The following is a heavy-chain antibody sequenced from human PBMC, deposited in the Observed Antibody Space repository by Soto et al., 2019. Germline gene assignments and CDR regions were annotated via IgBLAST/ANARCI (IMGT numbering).Heavy chain of an antibody. V-gene: IGHV3-30*03. CDR2: ISDDGVSK. D-gene: IGHD3-10*01. CDR3: ARAYYFGSGTSYTLYY. J-gene: IGHJ4*02. CDR1: GFTFSNYG. Sequence: GGSLRLSCAASGFTFSNYGMHWVRQAPGKGLEWVAVISDDGVSKYYADSVQGRFTISRDNSGSAVFLQMNSLRPDDTALYFCARAYYFGSGTSYTLYYWGQGTQVTVSS.